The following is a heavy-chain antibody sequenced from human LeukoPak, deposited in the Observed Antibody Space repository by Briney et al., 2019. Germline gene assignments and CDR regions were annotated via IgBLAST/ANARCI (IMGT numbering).Heavy chain of an antibody. V-gene: IGHV3-7*01. CDR1: GFTFNTAW. CDR2: INQGGSGK. J-gene: IGHJ5*02. D-gene: IGHD3-10*01. Sequence: GGALRLSCAASGFTFNTAWMTWVPAAPGKGLEWVASINQGGSGKYYPDSVKGRFTISRDNAKNSLYLQIKRPRAEDTAVYYCARVRPGVADSWGQGTLVSASS. CDR3: ARVRPGVADS.